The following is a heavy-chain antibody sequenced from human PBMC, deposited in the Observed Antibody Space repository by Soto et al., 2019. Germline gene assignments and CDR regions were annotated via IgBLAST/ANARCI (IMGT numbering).Heavy chain of an antibody. V-gene: IGHV1-8*01. CDR1: GYTFTSYD. CDR3: AGLLITMVRETNWFDP. Sequence: ASVKVSCKASGYTFTSYDINWVRQATGQGLEWMGWMNPNSGNTGHAQKFQGRVTMTRNTSISTAYMELSSLRSGDTAVYYCAGLLITMVRETNWFDPWGQGTLVTVSS. CDR2: MNPNSGNT. D-gene: IGHD3-10*01. J-gene: IGHJ5*02.